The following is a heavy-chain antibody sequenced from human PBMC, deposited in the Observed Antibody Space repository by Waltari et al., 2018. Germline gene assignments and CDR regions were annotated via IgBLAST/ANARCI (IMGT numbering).Heavy chain of an antibody. Sequence: EVQLVESGGGLVQPGRSLRLSCTASGFTFGDYAMSWFRQAPGKGLGWVGFIRSKAYGGTTEYAASVKGRFTISRDDSKSIAYLQMNSLKTEDTAVYYCTRDGGGPAMEYWGQGTLVTVSS. V-gene: IGHV3-49*03. J-gene: IGHJ4*02. CDR2: IRSKAYGGTT. CDR3: TRDGGGPAMEY. D-gene: IGHD5-18*01. CDR1: GFTFGDYA.